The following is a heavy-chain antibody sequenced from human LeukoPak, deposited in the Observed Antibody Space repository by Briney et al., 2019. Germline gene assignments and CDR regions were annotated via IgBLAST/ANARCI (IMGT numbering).Heavy chain of an antibody. CDR1: GGSISSSSYY. D-gene: IGHD5-18*01. CDR3: ARTGGYSYGFILRRSSYYYGMDV. Sequence: PSETLSLTCTVSGGSISSSSYYWGWIRQPPGKGLEWIGEINHSGSTNYNPSLKSRVTISVDTSKNRFSLKLSSVTAADTAVYYCARTGGYSYGFILRRSSYYYGMDVWGQGTTVTVSS. J-gene: IGHJ6*02. V-gene: IGHV4-39*07. CDR2: INHSGST.